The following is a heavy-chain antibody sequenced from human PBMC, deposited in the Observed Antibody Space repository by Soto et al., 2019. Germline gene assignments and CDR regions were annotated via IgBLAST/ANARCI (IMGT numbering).Heavy chain of an antibody. Sequence: SLRLSCVASGFIFENFGMSWVRQAPGKGLEWISSISGSGFKKYYADSVKGRFTISRDNSKSTVYLELNNLSAEGTAVYHCAKNQGVELVPLATVDWFDPWGQGSVVTVSS. CDR2: ISGSGFKK. CDR1: GFIFENFG. D-gene: IGHD1-26*01. J-gene: IGHJ5*02. V-gene: IGHV3-23*01. CDR3: AKNQGVELVPLATVDWFDP.